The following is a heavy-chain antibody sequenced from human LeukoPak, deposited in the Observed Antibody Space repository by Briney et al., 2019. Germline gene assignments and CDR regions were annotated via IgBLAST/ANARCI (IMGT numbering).Heavy chain of an antibody. V-gene: IGHV5-51*01. CDR1: GYLLTNYW. D-gene: IGHD5/OR15-5a*01. J-gene: IGHJ4*02. CDR2: IYPGDSET. CDR3: ARFLYGVYSHYSDY. Sequence: GESLKISCKGSGYLLTNYWIGWVRQMPGKGLEWMGIIYPGDSETRYGPSSQGQVTISADKSISTAYLQWSGLKASDSAMYYCARFLYGVYSHYSDYWGQGTLVTVSS.